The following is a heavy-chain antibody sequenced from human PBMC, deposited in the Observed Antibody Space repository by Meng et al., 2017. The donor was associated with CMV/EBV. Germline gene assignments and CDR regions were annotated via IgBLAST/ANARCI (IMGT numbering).Heavy chain of an antibody. D-gene: IGHD2-15*01. CDR1: GFTFRSYA. J-gene: IGHJ4*02. Sequence: SGFTFRSYAMTWVRQAPSKGLEWVSGISASCGSTYYADSVKGRCTISRDNSNNTLYLQMNSLRAEDTAVYYCAKGVVAAADNPLDHWGQGTLVTVSS. V-gene: IGHV3-23*01. CDR3: AKGVVAAADNPLDH. CDR2: ISASCGST.